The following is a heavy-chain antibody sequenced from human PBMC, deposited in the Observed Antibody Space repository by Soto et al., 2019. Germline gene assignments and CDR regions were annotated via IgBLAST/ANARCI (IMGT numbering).Heavy chain of an antibody. J-gene: IGHJ5*02. Sequence: SETLSLTCTVPGGSISSGGYYWSWIRQHPGKGLEWIGYIYYSGSTYYKPSLKSRVTISVDTSKNQFSLRLSSVTAADTAVYYCARDGIAVAGTRWFDPWGQGSLVTVSS. CDR3: ARDGIAVAGTRWFDP. CDR1: GGSISSGGYY. CDR2: IYYSGST. D-gene: IGHD6-19*01. V-gene: IGHV4-31*03.